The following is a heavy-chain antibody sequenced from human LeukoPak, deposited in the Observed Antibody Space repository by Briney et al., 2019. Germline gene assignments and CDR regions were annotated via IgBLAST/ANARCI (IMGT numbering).Heavy chain of an antibody. CDR3: ARQVAVGFFDY. J-gene: IGHJ4*02. D-gene: IGHD6-19*01. Sequence: PSETLSLTCTVSGGSISSYYWSWIRQPPGKGLEWIGYIYYSGSTNYNPSLKSRVTISVDTSKNQFSLKLSSVTAADTAVFYCARQVAVGFFDYWGQGALVTVSS. CDR2: IYYSGST. V-gene: IGHV4-59*08. CDR1: GGSISSYY.